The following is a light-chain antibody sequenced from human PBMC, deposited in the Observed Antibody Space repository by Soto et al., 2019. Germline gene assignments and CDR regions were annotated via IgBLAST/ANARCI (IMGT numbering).Light chain of an antibody. J-gene: IGKJ5*01. Sequence: AIRMTQSPSSFSASTGDRVTITRRASQGISSYLAWYQKKPGKAPKLLIYAASTLQSGVPSRFSGSGSGTDFNLTISCLQPEDFATYECQQYYSYTITFGQGTRLEIK. CDR1: QGISSY. CDR3: QQYYSYTIT. V-gene: IGKV1-8*01. CDR2: AAS.